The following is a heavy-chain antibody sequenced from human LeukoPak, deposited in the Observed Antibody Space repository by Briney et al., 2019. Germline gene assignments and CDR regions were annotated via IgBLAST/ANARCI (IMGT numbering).Heavy chain of an antibody. J-gene: IGHJ6*03. CDR3: ATTDCYYFVDV. CDR1: GGSISSYY. CDR2: VYYSGST. Sequence: SETLSLTCTVSGGSISSYYWSWVRQPPGKGLERIGSVYYSGSTYCNPSLKSRLTISVDTSKNQFSLKLSSVTASDTAVYYCATTDCYYFVDVWGKGTAVTVSS. V-gene: IGHV4-59*05. D-gene: IGHD1-14*01.